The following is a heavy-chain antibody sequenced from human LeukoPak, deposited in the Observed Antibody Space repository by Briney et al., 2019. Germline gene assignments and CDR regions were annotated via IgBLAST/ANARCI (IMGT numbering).Heavy chain of an antibody. CDR3: ARDSNRSGRDGYNED. J-gene: IGHJ4*02. CDR2: ISSGSSTI. V-gene: IGHV3-48*04. Sequence: PGGSLRLSCAASGSTFSNYSLNWVRQAPGKGLEWVSYISSGSSTIYYADSVKGRFTISRDNAKNSLYLQMNSLRAEDTAVYYCARDSNRSGRDGYNEDWGQGTLVTVSS. D-gene: IGHD5-24*01. CDR1: GSTFSNYS.